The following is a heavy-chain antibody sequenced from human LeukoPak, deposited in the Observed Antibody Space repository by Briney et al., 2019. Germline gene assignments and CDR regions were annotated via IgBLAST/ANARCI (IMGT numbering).Heavy chain of an antibody. D-gene: IGHD6-13*01. CDR2: ISSSGSTI. CDR1: GFTFGSYE. J-gene: IGHJ4*02. CDR3: ARESIAAASWKD. Sequence: QPGGSLRLSCAASGFTFGSYEMNWVRQAPGKGLEWVSYISSSGSTIYYADSVKGRFTISRDNAKNSLYLQMNSLRAEDTAVYYCARESIAAASWKDWGQGTLVTVSS. V-gene: IGHV3-48*03.